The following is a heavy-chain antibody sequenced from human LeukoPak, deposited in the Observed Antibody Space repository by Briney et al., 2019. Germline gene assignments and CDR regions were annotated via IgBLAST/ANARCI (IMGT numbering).Heavy chain of an antibody. Sequence: ASVKVSCKASGGTFSSYAISWVRQAPGQGLEWMGGIIPTFGTANYAQKFQGRVTITADESTSTAYMELSSLRSEDTAVHYCARSNAVADPPSPFDYWGQGTLVTVSS. CDR2: IIPTFGTA. D-gene: IGHD6-19*01. CDR3: ARSNAVADPPSPFDY. CDR1: GGTFSSYA. V-gene: IGHV1-69*13. J-gene: IGHJ4*02.